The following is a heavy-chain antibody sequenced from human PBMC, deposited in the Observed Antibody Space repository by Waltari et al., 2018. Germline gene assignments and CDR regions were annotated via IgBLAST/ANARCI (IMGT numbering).Heavy chain of an antibody. J-gene: IGHJ4*02. CDR2: ISWNSGNI. CDR1: GFTFDDYA. D-gene: IGHD1-26*01. V-gene: IGHV3-9*01. CDR3: AKGHSGSYGLDS. Sequence: EVQLVESGGGLVQPGRSLRLSCAASGFTFDDYAMHLVRQAPGKGLEWVSGISWNSGNIGYADSVKGRFTISRDNAKNSLYLQMNSLRTGDTALYYCAKGHSGSYGLDSWGQGTLVTVSP.